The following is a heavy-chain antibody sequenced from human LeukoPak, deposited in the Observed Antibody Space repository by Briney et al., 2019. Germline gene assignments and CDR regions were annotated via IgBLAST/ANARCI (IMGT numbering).Heavy chain of an antibody. J-gene: IGHJ4*02. CDR1: GGSISSSSYY. Sequence: SETLTLTCTVSGGSISSSSYYWGWIRQPPGKGLEWIGSIYYSGSTYYNPSLKSRVTISVDTSKNQFSLKLSSVTAADTAVYYCARQGPKGGYYDSSGSFDYWGQGTLVTVSS. V-gene: IGHV4-39*01. CDR3: ARQGPKGGYYDSSGSFDY. D-gene: IGHD3-22*01. CDR2: IYYSGST.